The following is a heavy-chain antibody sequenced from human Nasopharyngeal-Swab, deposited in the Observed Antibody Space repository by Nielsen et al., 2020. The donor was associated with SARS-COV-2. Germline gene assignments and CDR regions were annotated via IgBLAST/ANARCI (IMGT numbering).Heavy chain of an antibody. CDR1: GGSISSSNW. Sequence: GSLRLSCAVSGGSISSSNWWSWVRQPPGKGLEWIGEIYHSGSTNYNPSLKSRVTISVDTSKNQFSLKLSSVTAADTAVYYCARRGYSGYDRGDGMDVWGQGTTVTVSS. CDR2: IYHSGST. CDR3: ARRGYSGYDRGDGMDV. V-gene: IGHV4-4*02. D-gene: IGHD5-12*01. J-gene: IGHJ6*02.